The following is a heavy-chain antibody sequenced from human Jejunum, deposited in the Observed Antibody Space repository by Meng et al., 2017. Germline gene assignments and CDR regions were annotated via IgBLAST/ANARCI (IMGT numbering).Heavy chain of an antibody. D-gene: IGHD1-26*01. J-gene: IGHJ4*02. CDR1: GYTFTNYA. V-gene: IGHV7-4-1*02. CDR3: VLGPTTAAFDY. Sequence: QVQLVQSGAGLKKPGASVKVSCRASGYTFTNYAMNWVRQAPGQGLEWMGWINTNTGNPTYAQGFTGRFVFSLDTSVSTTYLQISSLEAEDTAVYYCVLGPTTAAFDYWGQGTLVTVSS. CDR2: INTNTGNP.